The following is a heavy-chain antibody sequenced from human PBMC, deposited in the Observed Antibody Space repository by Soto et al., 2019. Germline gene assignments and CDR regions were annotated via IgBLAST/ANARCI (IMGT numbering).Heavy chain of an antibody. CDR3: ARDSGRWTYLRPTGGFDY. J-gene: IGHJ4*02. Sequence: GGSLRLSCAASGFTFSSYEMNWVRQAPGKGMEWVSYISSSGSTIYYADSVKGRFTISRENAKNSLYLQMNSLRAEDTAVYYCARDSGRWTYLRPTGGFDYWGQGTLVTVSS. CDR2: ISSSGSTI. D-gene: IGHD3-10*01. V-gene: IGHV3-48*03. CDR1: GFTFSSYE.